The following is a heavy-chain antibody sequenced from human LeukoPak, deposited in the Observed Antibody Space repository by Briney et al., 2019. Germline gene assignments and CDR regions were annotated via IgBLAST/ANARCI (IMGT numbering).Heavy chain of an antibody. CDR1: GYTFTNYY. CDR2: INPGGRST. Sequence: GASVEVSCKASGYTFTNYYIHWVRQAPGQGLEWMGIINPGGRSTSYAQKFQGRVTMTRDTSISTAYMELSRLRSDDTAVYYCARGRGDYVSYYFDYWGQGTLVTVSS. CDR3: ARGRGDYVSYYFDY. V-gene: IGHV1-46*01. D-gene: IGHD4-17*01. J-gene: IGHJ4*02.